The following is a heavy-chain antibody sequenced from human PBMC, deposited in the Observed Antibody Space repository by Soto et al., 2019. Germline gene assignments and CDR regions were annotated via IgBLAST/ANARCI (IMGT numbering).Heavy chain of an antibody. D-gene: IGHD3-16*01. CDR1: GGSISSGGYY. Sequence: QVQLQESGPGLVKPSQTLSLTCTVSGGSISSGGYYWSWIRQHPGKGLEWIGYIYYSGSTYYNPSLKSRVTISVDTSKNQFSLKLSSVTAADTAVYYCARDGGPSSRPKLDNYYYGMDVWGQGTTVTVSS. V-gene: IGHV4-31*03. CDR3: ARDGGPSSRPKLDNYYYGMDV. J-gene: IGHJ6*02. CDR2: IYYSGST.